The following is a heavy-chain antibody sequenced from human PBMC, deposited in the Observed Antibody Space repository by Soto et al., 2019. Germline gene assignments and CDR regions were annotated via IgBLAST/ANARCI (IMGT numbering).Heavy chain of an antibody. J-gene: IGHJ4*02. V-gene: IGHV4-59*08. D-gene: IGHD6-19*01. CDR1: GGSISSYY. CDR3: ARHFQWLVTFEY. Sequence: QVQLQESGPGLVKPSETLSLTCTVSGGSISSYYWSWIRQPPGKGLEWIGYIYYSGSTNYNPSLKSRCTLSVNTSKHQFPLSLSLVTAADSAVYYCARHFQWLVTFEYLGQGTLVTVSS. CDR2: IYYSGST.